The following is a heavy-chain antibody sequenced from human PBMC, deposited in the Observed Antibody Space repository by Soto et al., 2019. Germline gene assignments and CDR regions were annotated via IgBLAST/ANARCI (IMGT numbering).Heavy chain of an antibody. CDR3: ARGGATLVRGVLRTGYYGMDV. V-gene: IGHV1-69*01. D-gene: IGHD3-10*01. J-gene: IGHJ6*02. Sequence: QVQRVQSGAEVKKPGSSVKVSCKASGGTFSSYAISWVRQAPGQGLEWMGGIIPIFGTTNYAQKFQGRVTITADESTTIAYMELSSLGSEDTAVYYCARGGATLVRGVLRTGYYGMDVWGQGTTVTVSS. CDR1: GGTFSSYA. CDR2: IIPIFGTT.